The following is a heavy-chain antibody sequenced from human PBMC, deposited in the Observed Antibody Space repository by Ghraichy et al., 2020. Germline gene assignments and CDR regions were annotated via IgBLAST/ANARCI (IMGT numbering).Heavy chain of an antibody. CDR2: INHSGST. CDR3: ARGGILLLNWFDP. Sequence: SETLSLTCAVYGGSFSGYYWSWIRQPPGKGLEWIGEINHSGSTNYNPSLKSRVTISVDTSKNQFSLKLSSVTAADMAVYYCARGGILLLNWFDPWGQGTLVTVSS. CDR1: GGSFSGYY. D-gene: IGHD2-15*01. V-gene: IGHV4-34*01. J-gene: IGHJ5*02.